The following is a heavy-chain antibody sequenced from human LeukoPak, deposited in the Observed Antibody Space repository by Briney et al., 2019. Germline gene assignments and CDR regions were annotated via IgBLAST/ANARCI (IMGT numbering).Heavy chain of an antibody. CDR2: ISLTGLT. V-gene: IGHV4-4*02. D-gene: IGHD2-8*01. J-gene: IGHJ4*02. CDR1: GGSISNTNW. CDR3: SRENGAFSPFGY. Sequence: SETLPLTCGVSGGSISNTNWWSWVRQPPGQGLEWIGEISLTGLTHYNPSLESRVTVSLDKSKNQLSLNLTSVTAADTAVYYCSRENGAFSPFGYWGQGTLVTVLS.